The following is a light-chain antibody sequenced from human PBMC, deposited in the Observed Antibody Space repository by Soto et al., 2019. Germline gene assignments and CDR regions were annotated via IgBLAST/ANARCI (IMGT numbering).Light chain of an antibody. V-gene: IGKV2-24*01. CDR1: ESLAHSDGNTY. J-gene: IGKJ1*01. Sequence: EIVMTQTPLSSGVTLGQPASIYCRSSESLAHSDGNTYLSWLHQRPGQPPRLLIYKISNRFSGVPDRLNGSGAGTDFTLKVSRVEPEDVGTYYCMQATQFPWTFGQGTKVDIK. CDR2: KIS. CDR3: MQATQFPWT.